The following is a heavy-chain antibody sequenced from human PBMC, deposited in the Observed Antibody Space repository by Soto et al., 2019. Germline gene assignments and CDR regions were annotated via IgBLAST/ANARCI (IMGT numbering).Heavy chain of an antibody. CDR1: GGSISSSGYY. J-gene: IGHJ4*02. CDR3: TRHYSGYDLGGY. CDR2: IYYSGST. D-gene: IGHD5-12*01. V-gene: IGHV4-39*01. Sequence: SETLSLTSTVPGGSISSSGYYWGWIRQPPGKGLEWIASIYYSGSTYYNPSLKSRLTISEDRSKNQLTLKLKSVTAADTAVYYCTRHYSGYDLGGYWGQGTLVTVSS.